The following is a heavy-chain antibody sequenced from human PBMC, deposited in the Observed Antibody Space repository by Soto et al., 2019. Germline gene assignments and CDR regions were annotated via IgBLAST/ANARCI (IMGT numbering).Heavy chain of an antibody. J-gene: IGHJ5*02. Sequence: GASVKVSCKASGYTFSSYGITWVRQAPGQGLEWMGWISVYNGNRNYAQKVQGRVTMTTDTSTSTAYMELRSLRSDDTAIFFCARSHMFRGVIREDNWFGPWGQGTQVTVSS. CDR1: GYTFSSYG. CDR2: ISVYNGNR. V-gene: IGHV1-18*01. D-gene: IGHD3-10*01. CDR3: ARSHMFRGVIREDNWFGP.